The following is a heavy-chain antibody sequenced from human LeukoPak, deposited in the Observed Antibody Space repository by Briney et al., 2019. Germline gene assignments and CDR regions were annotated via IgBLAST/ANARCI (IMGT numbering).Heavy chain of an antibody. CDR3: ARDKGQYCSSTSCSYYYYYMDV. D-gene: IGHD2-2*01. V-gene: IGHV1-69*13. CDR1: GGTFSSYA. J-gene: IGHJ6*03. Sequence: SVKDSCKASGGTFSSYAISWVRQAPGQGLEWMGGIIPIFGTANYAQKFQGRVTITADESTSTAYMELSSLRSEDTAVYYCARDKGQYCSSTSCSYYYYYMDVWGKGTTVAVSS. CDR2: IIPIFGTA.